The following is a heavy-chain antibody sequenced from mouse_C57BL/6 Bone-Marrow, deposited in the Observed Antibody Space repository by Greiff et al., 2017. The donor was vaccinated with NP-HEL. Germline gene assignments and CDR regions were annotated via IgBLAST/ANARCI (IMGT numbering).Heavy chain of an antibody. CDR2: IDPANGNT. D-gene: IGHD2-4*01. CDR3: ARDDYGRFAY. J-gene: IGHJ3*01. V-gene: IGHV14-3*01. Sequence: EVQLQQSVAELVRPGASVKLSCTASGFNITNTYMHWVQQRPAQGLAWIGRIDPANGNTTYAPKFQGKATITAETSSNTAYLQLSSLTSEDNAIYYCARDDYGRFAYWGQGTLVTVSA. CDR1: GFNITNTY.